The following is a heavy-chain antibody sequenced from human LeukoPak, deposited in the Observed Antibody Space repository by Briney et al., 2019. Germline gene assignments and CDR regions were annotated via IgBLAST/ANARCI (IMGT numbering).Heavy chain of an antibody. D-gene: IGHD3-3*01. CDR2: IWYDGSNK. CDR3: AREGPYYDFWSGSLANYYYGMDV. J-gene: IGHJ6*02. Sequence: GRSLRLSCAASGFTFSSYGMHWVRQAPGKGLEWVAVIWYDGSNKYYADSVKGRFTISRDNSKNTLYLQMNSLRAEDTAVYYCAREGPYYDFWSGSLANYYYGMDVWGQGTTVTVSS. CDR1: GFTFSSYG. V-gene: IGHV3-33*01.